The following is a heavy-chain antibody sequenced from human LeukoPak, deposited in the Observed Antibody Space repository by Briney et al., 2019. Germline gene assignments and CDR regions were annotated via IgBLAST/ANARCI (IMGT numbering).Heavy chain of an antibody. CDR3: ARITDRTIFGEIMHGFDI. Sequence: SETLSLTCTVSGDSINNNNYYWGWIRQPPGKGLGWIGNIYFNGRTYYSPSLKSRGTISVDTSNNQFSLKLSFVTAADTAVYYCARITDRTIFGEIMHGFDIWGQGTPVTVSS. V-gene: IGHV4-39*01. D-gene: IGHD3-3*01. J-gene: IGHJ3*02. CDR2: IYFNGRT. CDR1: GDSINNNNYY.